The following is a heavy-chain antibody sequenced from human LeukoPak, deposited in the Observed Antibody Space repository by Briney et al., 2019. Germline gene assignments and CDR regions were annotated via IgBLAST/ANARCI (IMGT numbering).Heavy chain of an antibody. Sequence: GGSLRLSCAASGFTFNKYWMTWVRQAPGKGLEWVATIKTDGSQKYYVDSVKGRFSISRDNANNSLYLQMNSLKTEDTAVYYCTRDRRAYCGGDCYEADYWGQGTLVTVSS. CDR1: GFTFNKYW. CDR3: TRDRRAYCGGDCYEADY. D-gene: IGHD2-21*02. CDR2: IKTDGSQK. J-gene: IGHJ4*02. V-gene: IGHV3-7*03.